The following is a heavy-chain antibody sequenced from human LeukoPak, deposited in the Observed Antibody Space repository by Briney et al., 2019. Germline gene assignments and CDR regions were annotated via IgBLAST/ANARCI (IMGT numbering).Heavy chain of an antibody. D-gene: IGHD3-22*01. J-gene: IGHJ6*02. CDR1: GYTFTAYY. CDR2: INPNTGGT. V-gene: IGHV1-2*02. CDR3: ARDLIDYYYGMDV. Sequence: VASVKVSCKASGYTFTAYYIHWVRQAPGQGLEWMGWINPNTGGTDYAQKFQGRVTMTRDTSITTAYMEMNRLTSGDTAVYFCARDLIDYYYGMDVWGQGTTVTVSS.